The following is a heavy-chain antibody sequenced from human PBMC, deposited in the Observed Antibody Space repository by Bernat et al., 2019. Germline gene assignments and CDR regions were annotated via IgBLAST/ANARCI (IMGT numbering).Heavy chain of an antibody. J-gene: IGHJ4*02. D-gene: IGHD3-9*01. CDR3: ARLKLIERRGYFDWLLPGLFDY. Sequence: VQLVESGGGLVKPGGSLRLSCAASGFTFSNAWMSWIRQPPGKGLEWIGYIYYSGSTNYNPSLKSRVTISVDTSKNQFSLKLSSVTAADTAVYYCARLKLIERRGYFDWLLPGLFDYWGQGTLVTVSS. CDR1: GFTFSNAW. CDR2: IYYSGST. V-gene: IGHV4-59*08.